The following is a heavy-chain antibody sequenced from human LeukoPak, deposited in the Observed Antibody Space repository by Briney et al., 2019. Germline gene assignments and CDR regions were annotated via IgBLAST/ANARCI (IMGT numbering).Heavy chain of an antibody. CDR3: ARVVSNGDGVYYGMDV. J-gene: IGHJ6*02. CDR1: GGSISSGDYY. CDR2: IYYSGST. D-gene: IGHD4-17*01. V-gene: IGHV4-30-4*01. Sequence: SETLSLTCTVSGGSISSGDYYWSWIRQPPGKGLEWIGYIYYSGSTYYNPSLKSRVTISVDTSKNQFSLKLSSVTAADTAVYCCARVVSNGDGVYYGMDVWGQGTTVTVSS.